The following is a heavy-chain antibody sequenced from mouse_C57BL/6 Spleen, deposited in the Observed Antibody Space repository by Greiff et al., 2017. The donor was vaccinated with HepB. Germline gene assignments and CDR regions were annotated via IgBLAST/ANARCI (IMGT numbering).Heavy chain of an antibody. Sequence: LVESGAELARPGASVKLSCKASGYTFTSYGISWVKQRTGQGLEWIGEIYPRSGNTYYNEKFKGKATLTADKSSSTAYMELRSLTSEDSAVYFCARDDYDEAMDYWGQGTSVTVSS. D-gene: IGHD2-4*01. CDR1: GYTFTSYG. J-gene: IGHJ4*01. V-gene: IGHV1-81*01. CDR3: ARDDYDEAMDY. CDR2: IYPRSGNT.